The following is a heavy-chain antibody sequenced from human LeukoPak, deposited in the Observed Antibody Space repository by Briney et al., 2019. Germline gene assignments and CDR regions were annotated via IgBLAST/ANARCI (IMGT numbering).Heavy chain of an antibody. CDR2: ISGSGDNT. CDR3: TKDFRGSGYFFDY. D-gene: IGHD3-10*01. Sequence: GGSLRLSCVVSGFTFNNHAMSWVRQAPGKGLEWVSAISGSGDNTFCAGSVRGRFTISRDNSKNTLYLQMDSLRAEDTAIYYCTKDFRGSGYFFDYWGQGTPVTVSS. CDR1: GFTFNNHA. V-gene: IGHV3-23*01. J-gene: IGHJ4*02.